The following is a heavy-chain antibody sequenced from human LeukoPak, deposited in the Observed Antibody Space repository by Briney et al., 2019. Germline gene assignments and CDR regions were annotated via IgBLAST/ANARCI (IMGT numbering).Heavy chain of an antibody. CDR3: AKADYYYGVFDY. J-gene: IGHJ4*02. D-gene: IGHD3-22*01. Sequence: GGSLRLSCTVSGFTVSTNSMSWVRQTPGKGLEWVSAISGSGGSTYYADSVKGRFTISRDNSKNTLYLQMNSLRAEDTAVYYCAKADYYYGVFDYWGQGTLVTVSS. V-gene: IGHV3-23*01. CDR2: ISGSGGST. CDR1: GFTVSTNS.